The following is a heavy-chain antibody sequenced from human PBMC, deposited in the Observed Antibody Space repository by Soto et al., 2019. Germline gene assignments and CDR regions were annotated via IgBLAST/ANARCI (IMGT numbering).Heavy chain of an antibody. V-gene: IGHV1-8*01. CDR2: MNPNSGNT. Sequence: QVQLVQCGAEVKKSGASVKVSCKASGYTFNSHDINWVRQATGQGLEWMGWMNPNSGNTGYAQKFQGRVTMTRNTSIRTAYMELSILRSEDSAVYYCACCVYGYSARFDYLVQGTLVTFSS. CDR1: GYTFNSHD. CDR3: ACCVYGYSARFDY. D-gene: IGHD4-17*01. J-gene: IGHJ4*02.